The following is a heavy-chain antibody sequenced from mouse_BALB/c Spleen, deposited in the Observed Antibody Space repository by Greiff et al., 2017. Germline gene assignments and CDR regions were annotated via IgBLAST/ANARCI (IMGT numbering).Heavy chain of an antibody. J-gene: IGHJ4*01. D-gene: IGHD2-1*01. Sequence: VKLVESGAELVKPGASVKLSCKASGYTFTSYYMYWVKQRPGQGLEWIGEINPSNGGTNFNEKFKSKATLTVDKSSSTAYMQLSSLTSEDSAVYYCTRDGNYDAMDYWGQGTSVTVSS. V-gene: IGHV1S81*02. CDR3: TRDGNYDAMDY. CDR2: INPSNGGT. CDR1: GYTFTSYY.